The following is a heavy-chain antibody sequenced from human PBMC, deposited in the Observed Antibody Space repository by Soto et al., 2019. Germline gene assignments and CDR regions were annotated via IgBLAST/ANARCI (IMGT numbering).Heavy chain of an antibody. CDR2: ISGSGGST. Sequence: SGGSLRLSCAASGFTFSSYAMSWARQAPGKGLEWVSAISGSGGSTYYADSVKGRFTISRDNSKNTLYLQMNSLRAEDTAVYYCATPYYDFWSGYYFGHDYWGQGTLVTVSS. D-gene: IGHD3-3*01. CDR3: ATPYYDFWSGYYFGHDY. J-gene: IGHJ4*02. CDR1: GFTFSSYA. V-gene: IGHV3-23*01.